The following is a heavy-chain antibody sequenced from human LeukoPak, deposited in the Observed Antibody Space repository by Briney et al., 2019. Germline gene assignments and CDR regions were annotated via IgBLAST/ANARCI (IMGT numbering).Heavy chain of an antibody. V-gene: IGHV1-24*01. Sequence: ASVKVSCKVSGYTLTELSMHWVRQAPGKGLEWMGGFDPEDGETIYAQKFQGRVTMTEDTSTDTAYMELSSLRSEDTAVYYCATGYYDSSGNRGNWFDPWGQGTLATVSS. D-gene: IGHD3-22*01. J-gene: IGHJ5*02. CDR1: GYTLTELS. CDR2: FDPEDGET. CDR3: ATGYYDSSGNRGNWFDP.